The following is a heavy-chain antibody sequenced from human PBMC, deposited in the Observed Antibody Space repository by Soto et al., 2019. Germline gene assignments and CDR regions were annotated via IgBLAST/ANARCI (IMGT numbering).Heavy chain of an antibody. CDR2: IWYDGINK. Sequence: QVQLEESGGGVVQPGRSLRLSCAASGFTFSSYGMHWVRQAPGKGLEWVAVIWYDGINKYYADSVKGRFTISRDNSKNTLYLQMNSLGAEDTAVYYCARIPQIAVAGTRFGYFDRWGRGALVTVSS. D-gene: IGHD6-19*01. CDR1: GFTFSSYG. CDR3: ARIPQIAVAGTRFGYFDR. J-gene: IGHJ2*01. V-gene: IGHV3-33*01.